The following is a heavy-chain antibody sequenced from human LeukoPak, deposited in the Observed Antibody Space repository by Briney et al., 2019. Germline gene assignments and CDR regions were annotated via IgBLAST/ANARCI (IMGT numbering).Heavy chain of an antibody. CDR3: AKGLVPAAIGWFDP. V-gene: IGHV3-9*01. CDR2: ISWNSGSI. J-gene: IGHJ5*02. Sequence: GRSLRLSCAASGFTFDDYAMHWVLQAPGKGLEWVSGISWNSGSIGYADSVKGRFTISRDNAKNSLYLQMNSLRAEDTALYYCAKGLVPAAIGWFDPWGQGTLVTVSS. CDR1: GFTFDDYA. D-gene: IGHD2-2*02.